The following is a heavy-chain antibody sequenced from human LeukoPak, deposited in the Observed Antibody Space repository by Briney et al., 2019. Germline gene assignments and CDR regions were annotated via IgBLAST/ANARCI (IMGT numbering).Heavy chain of an antibody. J-gene: IGHJ4*02. CDR1: EYTFTGYY. Sequence: ASVKVSRKASEYTFTGYYMHWVRQAPGQGLEWMGWINPNSGSTNYAQKFQGRVTMTRDTSISTAYMELSRLRSDDTAVYYCARVYNWNYSDYWGQGTLVTVSS. CDR2: INPNSGST. V-gene: IGHV1-2*02. CDR3: ARVYNWNYSDY. D-gene: IGHD1-7*01.